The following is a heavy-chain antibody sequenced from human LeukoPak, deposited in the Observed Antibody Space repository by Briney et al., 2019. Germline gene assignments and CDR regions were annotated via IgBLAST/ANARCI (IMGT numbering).Heavy chain of an antibody. J-gene: IGHJ5*02. V-gene: IGHV3-23*01. Sequence: GGSLRLSCAASGFAFSNYAMSWVRQTPEKGLQWVSAISGSGDKAFYADSVKGRFTISRDNSKNTLYLQMTSLRAEDTAVYYCARVYDSGFDPWGQGTLVTVSS. CDR1: GFAFSNYA. CDR2: ISGSGDKA. D-gene: IGHD3-3*01. CDR3: ARVYDSGFDP.